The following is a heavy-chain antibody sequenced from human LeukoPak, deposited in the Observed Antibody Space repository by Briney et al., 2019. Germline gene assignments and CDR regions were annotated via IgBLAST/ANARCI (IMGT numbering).Heavy chain of an antibody. CDR3: ARDPIQGGYFDY. CDR1: GFTFSSYG. J-gene: IGHJ4*02. V-gene: IGHV3-30*03. Sequence: GGSLRLSCAASGFTFSSYGMHWVRQAPGKGLEWVAVISYDGSNKYYADSVKGRFTISRDNSKNTLYLQMNSLRAEDTAVYYCARDPIQGGYFDYWGQGTLVTVSS. D-gene: IGHD3-16*01. CDR2: ISYDGSNK.